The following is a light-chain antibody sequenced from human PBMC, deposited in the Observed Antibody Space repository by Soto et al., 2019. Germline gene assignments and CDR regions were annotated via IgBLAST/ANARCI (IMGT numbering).Light chain of an antibody. V-gene: IGKV3-15*01. J-gene: IGKJ1*01. CDR3: QQYNDWPPWT. CDR2: GAS. CDR1: QSVSNN. Sequence: EILMTQSPATLSLSAGDRATLSCKSSQSVSNNLAWYQERPGQAPRLLLYGASTRATGIPARFSGSGSGTELTLTISSLQSEDFAVYYCQQYNDWPPWTFGQGTKVDIK.